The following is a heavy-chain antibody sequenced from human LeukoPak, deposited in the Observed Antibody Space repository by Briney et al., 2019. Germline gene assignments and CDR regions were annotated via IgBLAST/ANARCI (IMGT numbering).Heavy chain of an antibody. D-gene: IGHD6-19*01. CDR2: ISWNSGDI. CDR1: GFTFDDFA. Sequence: GGSLRLSCAASGFTFDDFALHWVRQAPGKGLEWVSGISWNSGDIGYADSVKGRFTISRDNSKNTVCLQMNSLRVEDTAVYYCARDPSGSGWSLNNWGQGTLVTVSS. CDR3: ARDPSGSGWSLNN. J-gene: IGHJ4*02. V-gene: IGHV3-9*01.